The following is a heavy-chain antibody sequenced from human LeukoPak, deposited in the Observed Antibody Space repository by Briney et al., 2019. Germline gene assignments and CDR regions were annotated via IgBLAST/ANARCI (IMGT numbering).Heavy chain of an antibody. CDR1: GFTFSSYA. V-gene: IGHV3-23*01. CDR2: ISGSGGST. Sequence: GGSLRLSCAASGFTFSSYAMSWVRQAPGKGLEWVSAISGSGGSTYYADSVKGRFTISRDNSKNTLYLQMNSLRAEDTAVYYCAKETGNGVVVVPAAIWGIGACDIWGQGTMVTVSS. CDR3: AKETGNGVVVVPAAIWGIGACDI. J-gene: IGHJ3*02. D-gene: IGHD2-2*02.